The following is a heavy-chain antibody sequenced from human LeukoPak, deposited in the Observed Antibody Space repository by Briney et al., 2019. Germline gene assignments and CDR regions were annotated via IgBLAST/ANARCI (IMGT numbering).Heavy chain of an antibody. CDR3: ARGGAARPDF. D-gene: IGHD6-6*01. Sequence: PGGSLRLSCAASGFTFSNYGMNWVRQAPGKGLEWVAYISNNGRNINYADSVRGRFTISRDNARNSLYLQMNSLRVEDRAVYYCARGGAARPDFWGQGTLVTVSA. V-gene: IGHV3-48*04. CDR1: GFTFSNYG. CDR2: ISNNGRNI. J-gene: IGHJ4*02.